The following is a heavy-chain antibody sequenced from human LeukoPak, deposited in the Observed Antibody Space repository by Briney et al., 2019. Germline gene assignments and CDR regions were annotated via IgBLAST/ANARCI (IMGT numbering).Heavy chain of an antibody. V-gene: IGHV3-30*04. CDR1: GFTFSSYA. D-gene: IGHD3-10*01. CDR2: ISYDGSNK. Sequence: GGSLRLSCAASGFTFSSYAMHWVRQAPGKGMEWVAVISYDGSNKYYADSVKGRFTISRDNSKNNQYPQMNSLRADDAAVSYCARDYYGSGREYYYYYGMDVWGQGTTVTVSS. CDR3: ARDYYGSGREYYYYYGMDV. J-gene: IGHJ6*02.